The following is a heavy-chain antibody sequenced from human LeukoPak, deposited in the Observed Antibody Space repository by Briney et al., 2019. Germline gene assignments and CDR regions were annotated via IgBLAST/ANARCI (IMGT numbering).Heavy chain of an antibody. CDR2: IWHDGTNK. D-gene: IGHD4-11*01. CDR1: GFTFSHYG. J-gene: IGHJ4*02. Sequence: GESLKISCAASGFTFSHYGMHWVRQAPGKGLEWVAVIWHDGTNKFYADSVKGRFTISREYSKKTVYLQMNSLRAEDTAVYYCAKDAQRGFDYSNSLEYWGQGTLVTVSS. CDR3: AKDAQRGFDYSNSLEY. V-gene: IGHV3-33*06.